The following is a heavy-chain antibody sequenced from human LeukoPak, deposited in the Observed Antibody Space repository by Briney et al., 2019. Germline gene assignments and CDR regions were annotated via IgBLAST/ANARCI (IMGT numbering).Heavy chain of an antibody. D-gene: IGHD3-22*01. CDR2: IKQDGSEK. J-gene: IGHJ4*02. V-gene: IGHV3-7*01. CDR1: GFTFSSYW. CDR3: ARDSIVRSSGYYDR. Sequence: GGSLRLSCAASGFTFSSYWMSWVRQAPGKGLEWVANIKQDGSEKYYVDSVKGRFTISRDNAKNSLYLQTNSLRAEDTAVYYCARDSIVRSSGYYDRWGQGTLVTVSS.